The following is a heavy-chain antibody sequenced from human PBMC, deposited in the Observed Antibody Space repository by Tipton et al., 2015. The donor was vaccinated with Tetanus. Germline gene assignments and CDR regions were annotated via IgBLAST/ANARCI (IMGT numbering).Heavy chain of an antibody. CDR3: ARANYDFPKKGPFDS. Sequence: TLSLTCTVSGGSISGSYWNWIRQPPGKGLEWIGYVYYNGNTNYNPALKSRVTISVDTSKNRFSLKLTSVTAADTAVYYCARANYDFPKKGPFDSWGQGTLVIVSS. D-gene: IGHD3-3*01. V-gene: IGHV4-59*01. J-gene: IGHJ4*02. CDR1: GGSISGSY. CDR2: VYYNGNT.